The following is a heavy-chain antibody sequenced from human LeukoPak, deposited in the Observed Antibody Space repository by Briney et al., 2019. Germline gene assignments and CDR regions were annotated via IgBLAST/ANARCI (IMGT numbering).Heavy chain of an antibody. V-gene: IGHV4-31*03. J-gene: IGHJ4*02. CDR1: GASLSSSAYY. CDR3: ARAAYGSGSSAFDY. CDR2: IYHSGST. Sequence: PSETLSLTCSVSGASLSSSAYYWSWIRQHPGKGPEWIGYIYHSGSTYCNPSLRGRGTISIDTSKNQFSLRLSSVTAADTAVYYCARAAYGSGSSAFDYWGQGTLVTVSS. D-gene: IGHD3-10*01.